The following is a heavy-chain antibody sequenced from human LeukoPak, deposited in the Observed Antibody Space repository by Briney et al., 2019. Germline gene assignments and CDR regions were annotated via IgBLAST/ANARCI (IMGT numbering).Heavy chain of an antibody. D-gene: IGHD6-13*01. CDR1: GFTFSSYG. CDR2: ISYDGSNK. Sequence: PGSSLRLSCAASGFTFSSYGMHWVRQAPGKGLEWVAVISYDGSNKYYADSVKGRFTISRDNSKNTLYLQMNSLRAEDTAVYYCAKIRAAAGTRGAYYFDYWGQGTLVTVSS. CDR3: AKIRAAAGTRGAYYFDY. V-gene: IGHV3-30*18. J-gene: IGHJ4*02.